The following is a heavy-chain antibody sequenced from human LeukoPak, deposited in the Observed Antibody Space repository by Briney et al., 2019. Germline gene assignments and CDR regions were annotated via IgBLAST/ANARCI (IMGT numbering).Heavy chain of an antibody. J-gene: IGHJ4*02. CDR3: ARETTLIGGVLNPIDY. D-gene: IGHD3-16*01. V-gene: IGHV6-1*01. Sequence: SQTLSLTRAISGDSVSSNSAAWNWIRQSPSRGLEWLGRTFYRSKWYNDYAVSVRSRISFNPDLSKNQVSLQLNSLTPEDSALYYCARETTLIGGVLNPIDYWGQGTLVTVSS. CDR2: TFYRSKWYN. CDR1: GDSVSSNSAA.